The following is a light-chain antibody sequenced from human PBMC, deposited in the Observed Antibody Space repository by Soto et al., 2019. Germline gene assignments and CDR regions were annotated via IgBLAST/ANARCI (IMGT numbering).Light chain of an antibody. CDR1: SSDVGGYNY. Sequence: ALTQPPSASGSPGQSVTISCTGTSSDVGGYNYVSWYQQHPGRAPKLMISEVSKRPSGVPDRFSASKSGNTASLTVSGLQAEDEADYYCSSYAGSNNFVFGTGTKVTVL. CDR3: SSYAGSNNFV. V-gene: IGLV2-8*01. CDR2: EVS. J-gene: IGLJ1*01.